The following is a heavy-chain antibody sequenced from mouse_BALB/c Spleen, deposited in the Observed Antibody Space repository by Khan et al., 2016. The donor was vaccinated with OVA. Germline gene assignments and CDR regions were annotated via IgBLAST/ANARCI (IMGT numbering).Heavy chain of an antibody. CDR2: IYYSGTV. J-gene: IGHJ1*01. Sequence: VQLKESGPGLVKPSQTVSLTCTVTGISITSGNYRWSWIRPFPGNKLEWIGNIYYSGTVTYNPSLTSRTTITRDTSKNQFFLEMNSLTAEDTATYYCARAYGSLYWYFDVWGAGTTVTVSS. CDR1: GISITSGNYR. V-gene: IGHV3-5*02. D-gene: IGHD1-1*01. CDR3: ARAYGSLYWYFDV.